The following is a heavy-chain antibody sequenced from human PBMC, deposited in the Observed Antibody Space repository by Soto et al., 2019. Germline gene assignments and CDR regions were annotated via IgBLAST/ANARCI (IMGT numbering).Heavy chain of an antibody. CDR3: AKGFPDIDGSGSYYKPLAYYYCGMDV. J-gene: IGHJ6*02. V-gene: IGHV3-23*01. D-gene: IGHD3-10*01. Sequence: GGSLRLSCAASGFTFSSYAMSWVRQAPGKGLEWVSAISGSGGSTYYADSVKGRFTISRDNSKNTLYLQMNSLRAEDTAVYYCAKGFPDIDGSGSYYKPLAYYYCGMDVWGQGTTVTVSS. CDR2: ISGSGGST. CDR1: GFTFSSYA.